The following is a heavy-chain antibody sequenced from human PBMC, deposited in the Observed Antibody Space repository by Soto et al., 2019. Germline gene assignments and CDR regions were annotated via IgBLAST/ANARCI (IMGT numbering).Heavy chain of an antibody. J-gene: IGHJ3*02. Sequence: QVQLVQSGAEVKKPGASVKVSCKASGYTFTSYGISWVRQAPGQGLEWMGWISAYNGNTNYAQKLQGRVTMTTDTSMSTAYMELRSLRSDDTAVYYCARGGYCSGGSCYWFGGDYARGAFDIWGQGTMVTVSS. CDR3: ARGGYCSGGSCYWFGGDYARGAFDI. V-gene: IGHV1-18*01. CDR1: GYTFTSYG. CDR2: ISAYNGNT. D-gene: IGHD2-15*01.